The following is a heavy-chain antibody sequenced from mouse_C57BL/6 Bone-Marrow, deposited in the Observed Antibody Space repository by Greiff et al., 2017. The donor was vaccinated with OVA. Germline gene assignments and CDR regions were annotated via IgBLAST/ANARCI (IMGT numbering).Heavy chain of an antibody. CDR3: ARGGNYYGSSFAMDY. CDR2: INPYNGGT. V-gene: IGHV1-19*01. Sequence: VQLQQSGPVLVKPGASVKMSCKTSGYTFTDYYMNWVKQSHGKSLEWIGVINPYNGGTSYNQKLKGKATLTVDKSSSTAYMELNSLTSEDSAVYYCARGGNYYGSSFAMDYWGQGTSVTGSS. CDR1: GYTFTDYY. D-gene: IGHD1-1*01. J-gene: IGHJ4*01.